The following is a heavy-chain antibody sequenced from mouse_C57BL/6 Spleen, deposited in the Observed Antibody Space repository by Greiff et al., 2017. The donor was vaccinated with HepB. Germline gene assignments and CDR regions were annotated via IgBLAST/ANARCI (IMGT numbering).Heavy chain of an antibody. CDR2: IYPGSGST. CDR1: GYTFTSYW. V-gene: IGHV1-55*01. CDR3: ATYYYGSSFCAY. J-gene: IGHJ3*01. Sequence: QVQLQQPGAELVKPGASVKMSCKASGYTFTSYWITWVKQRPGQGLEWIGDIYPGSGSTNYNEKFKSKATLTVDASSSTAYRQLSSLTSEDSAVYYCATYYYGSSFCAYWGQGTLVTGSA. D-gene: IGHD1-1*01.